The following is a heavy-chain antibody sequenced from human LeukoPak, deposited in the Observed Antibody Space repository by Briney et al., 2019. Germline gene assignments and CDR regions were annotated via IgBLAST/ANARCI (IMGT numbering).Heavy chain of an antibody. CDR3: ARSSLIAAGGYYYYYGMDV. V-gene: IGHV3-53*01. Sequence: GGSLRLSCAASGFTVSSNYMSWVRQAPGKGLEWVSVIYSGGSIYYADSVKGRFTISRDNSKNTLYLQMNSLRAEDTAVYYCARSSLIAAGGYYYYYGMDVWGQGTTVTVSS. D-gene: IGHD6-13*01. CDR2: IYSGGSI. CDR1: GFTVSSNY. J-gene: IGHJ6*02.